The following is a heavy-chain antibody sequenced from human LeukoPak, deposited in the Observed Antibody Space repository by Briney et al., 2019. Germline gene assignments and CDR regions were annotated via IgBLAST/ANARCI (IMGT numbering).Heavy chain of an antibody. V-gene: IGHV3-23*01. Sequence: PGGSLRLSCAASGFTFSSYGMSWVRQAPGKGLEWVSAISGSGGSTYYADSVKGRFTISRDNSKNTLYLQMNSLRAEDTAVYYCAKVGAVAGRGTYYFDYWGQGTLVTVSS. CDR2: ISGSGGST. D-gene: IGHD6-19*01. CDR3: AKVGAVAGRGTYYFDY. J-gene: IGHJ4*02. CDR1: GFTFSSYG.